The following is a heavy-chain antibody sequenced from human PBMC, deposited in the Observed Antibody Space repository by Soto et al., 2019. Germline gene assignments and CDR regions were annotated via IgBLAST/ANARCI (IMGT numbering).Heavy chain of an antibody. Sequence: QVQLVQSGAEVKKPGSSVKVSCKASGGTFSSYAISWVRQAPGQGLEWMGGIIPIFGTRNYAQKFQGRVTITADESTSTAYMELSSLRSEDTAVYYCARERDSSGYYQQYYYGMDVWGQGTTVTVSS. CDR2: IIPIFGTR. D-gene: IGHD3-22*01. CDR1: GGTFSSYA. J-gene: IGHJ6*02. V-gene: IGHV1-69*01. CDR3: ARERDSSGYYQQYYYGMDV.